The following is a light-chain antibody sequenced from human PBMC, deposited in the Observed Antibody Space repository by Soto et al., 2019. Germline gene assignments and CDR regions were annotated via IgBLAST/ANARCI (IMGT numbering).Light chain of an antibody. CDR2: DNN. CDR3: AAWDDRLNGVV. J-gene: IGLJ2*01. V-gene: IGLV1-44*01. Sequence: QSVLTQPPSASGTPGQRVTISCSGSRSNIGSNTVIWYQQLPGTAPKLLIYDNNQRPSGVPDRFSGSQSGTSASLAISGLQSEDEADYYCAAWDDRLNGVVFGGGTQLTVL. CDR1: RSNIGSNT.